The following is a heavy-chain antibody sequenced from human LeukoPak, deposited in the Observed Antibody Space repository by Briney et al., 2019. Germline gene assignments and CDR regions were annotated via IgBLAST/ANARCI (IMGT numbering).Heavy chain of an antibody. Sequence: SETLSLTCTVSGGSISSSSYYWGWIRQPPGKGLEWIGSIYYSGSTYYNPSLKSRVTISVDTSKNQFSLKLSSMTAADTAVYYCARHYSSGWDAFDIWGQGTMLTVSS. CDR2: IYYSGST. J-gene: IGHJ3*02. CDR3: ARHYSSGWDAFDI. D-gene: IGHD6-19*01. CDR1: GGSISSSSYY. V-gene: IGHV4-39*01.